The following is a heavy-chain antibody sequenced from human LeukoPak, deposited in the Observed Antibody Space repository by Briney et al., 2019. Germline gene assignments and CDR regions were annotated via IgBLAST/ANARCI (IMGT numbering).Heavy chain of an antibody. V-gene: IGHV4-34*01. CDR1: GGSFSGYY. CDR2: INHSGST. Sequence: SEILSLTCAVYGGSFSGYYWSWIRQSPGKGLEWIGEINHSGSTNYNPSLKSRVIISVDSSKNQFSLKLGSVTAADTAVYYCASTRFRYYFDHWGQGTLVTVSS. D-gene: IGHD3-3*01. J-gene: IGHJ4*02. CDR3: ASTRFRYYFDH.